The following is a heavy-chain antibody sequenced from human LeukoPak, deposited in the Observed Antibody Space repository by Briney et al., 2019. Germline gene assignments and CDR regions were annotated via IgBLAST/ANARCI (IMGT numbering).Heavy chain of an antibody. J-gene: IGHJ4*02. Sequence: ASVKVSCKASGYTFTSYAMNWVRQAPGQGLEWMGWINTNTGNPTYAQGFTGRFVFSLDNSVSTAYLQISSLKAEDTAVYYCARDIPTLGYCSGGSCYGFDYWGQGTLVTVSS. CDR1: GYTFTSYA. D-gene: IGHD2-15*01. V-gene: IGHV7-4-1*02. CDR2: INTNTGNP. CDR3: ARDIPTLGYCSGGSCYGFDY.